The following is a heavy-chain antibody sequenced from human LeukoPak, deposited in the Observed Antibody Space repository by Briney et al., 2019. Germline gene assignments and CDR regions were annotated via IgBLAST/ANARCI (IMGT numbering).Heavy chain of an antibody. D-gene: IGHD3-22*01. J-gene: IGHJ3*02. Sequence: GGSLRLFCAASGFTFSSYGMHWVRQAPGKGLEWVAVIWYDGSNKYYADSVKGRFTISRDNSKNTLYLQMNSLRAEDTAVYYCARDQLYYYDSSGNGAAFDIWGQGTMVTVSS. CDR2: IWYDGSNK. V-gene: IGHV3-33*08. CDR1: GFTFSSYG. CDR3: ARDQLYYYDSSGNGAAFDI.